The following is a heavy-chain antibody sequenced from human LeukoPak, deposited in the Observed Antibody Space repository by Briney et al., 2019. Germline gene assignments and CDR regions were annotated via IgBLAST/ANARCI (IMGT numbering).Heavy chain of an antibody. CDR1: AYSISSDYY. CDR2: IYYSGST. Sequence: SETLSLTCAVSAYSISSDYYWGWIRQPPGKGLEWIGSIYYSGSTYYNPSLKSRVTISVDTSKNQFSLKLSSVTAADTAVYYCARHGRYDFNWFDPWGQGTLVTVSS. D-gene: IGHD3-3*01. CDR3: ARHGRYDFNWFDP. V-gene: IGHV4-38-2*01. J-gene: IGHJ5*02.